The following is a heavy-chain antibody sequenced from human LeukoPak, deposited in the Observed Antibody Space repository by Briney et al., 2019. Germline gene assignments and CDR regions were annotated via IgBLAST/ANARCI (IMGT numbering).Heavy chain of an antibody. CDR1: GGSISSGGYS. CDR2: IYHSGST. Sequence: SQTLSLTCAVSGGSISSGGYSWNWIRQPPGKGLEWIGNIYHSGSTYYNPSPKSRVTISVDRSKNQFSLNLSSVTAADTAVYFCARGGAVAATPDFWGQGTLVIVSS. V-gene: IGHV4-30-2*01. J-gene: IGHJ4*02. CDR3: ARGGAVAATPDF. D-gene: IGHD2-15*01.